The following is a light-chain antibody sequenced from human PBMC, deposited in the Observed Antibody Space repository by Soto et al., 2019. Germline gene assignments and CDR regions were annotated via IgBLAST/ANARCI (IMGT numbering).Light chain of an antibody. CDR1: QSVGSN. J-gene: IGKJ1*01. CDR3: RQYNNWHGT. V-gene: IGKV3-15*01. Sequence: EIVMTQSPATLSVSPGERATLSCRASQSVGSNVAWSQHKPGQAPRHLIFAASSMATGIPGRFSGSGSGTEHTHATSSLQSDDFELYCYRQYNNWHGTFGQWPMGESK. CDR2: AAS.